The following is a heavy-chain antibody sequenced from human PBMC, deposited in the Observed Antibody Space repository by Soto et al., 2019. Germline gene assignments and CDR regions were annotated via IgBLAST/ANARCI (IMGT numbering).Heavy chain of an antibody. CDR2: MNQVGGEK. D-gene: IGHD6-13*01. V-gene: IGHV3-7*01. Sequence: PGGSLSLSCAASGFTFSDYWMTWFRQAPGKGLEWVADMNQVGGEKWYADSVKGRFTISRDNAKTSLYLQMNSLRVEDTAMYYCVREPWGFSGTWYDYWGKGTLVTV. J-gene: IGHJ4*02. CDR1: GFTFSDYW. CDR3: VREPWGFSGTWYDY.